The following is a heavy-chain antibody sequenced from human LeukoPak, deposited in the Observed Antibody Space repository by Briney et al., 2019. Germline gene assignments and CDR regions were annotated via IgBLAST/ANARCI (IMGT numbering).Heavy chain of an antibody. D-gene: IGHD3-16*01. CDR1: GFTFSDSW. Sequence: GGSLRLSCAASGFTFSDSWMIWVRQAPGKGREGVANMNQDGSEKDYVDSVKGRFTISRDNARNSLYLQMGSLRADDTAVYYCATYTHWVAGDVWGQGTTVTVSS. CDR3: ATYTHWVAGDV. V-gene: IGHV3-7*01. CDR2: MNQDGSEK. J-gene: IGHJ6*02.